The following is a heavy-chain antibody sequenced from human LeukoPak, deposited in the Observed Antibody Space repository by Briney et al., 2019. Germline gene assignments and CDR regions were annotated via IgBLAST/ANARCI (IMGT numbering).Heavy chain of an antibody. V-gene: IGHV3-48*04. CDR1: GMTFSDYS. CDR2: ISSGGSTI. Sequence: PGGCLRLSCEGFGMTFSDYSMNWVRQAPGKGLEWISFISSGGSTIYYAGSVKGRFTIPRDNARNTLSLEMNSLRGDDTPLYYCAGVDGTFSHNFYMDAWGKGSTLTVSS. CDR3: AGVDGTFSHNFYMDA. D-gene: IGHD5-24*01. J-gene: IGHJ6*03.